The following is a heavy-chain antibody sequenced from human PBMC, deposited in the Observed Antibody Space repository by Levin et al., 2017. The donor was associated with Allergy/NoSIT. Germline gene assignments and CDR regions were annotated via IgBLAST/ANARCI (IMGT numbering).Heavy chain of an antibody. D-gene: IGHD3-10*01. Sequence: SETLSLTCTVSGGSFSSVSYFWGWIRQPPGMGLEWIGSIYHTGTTYYNPSLKSRVTISVDMSKNQFTLKLNAVTAADTAMYYCARKNYYGSGISGGFDSWGQGTMVTVSS. CDR2: IYHTGTT. J-gene: IGHJ3*02. CDR3: ARKNYYGSGISGGFDS. CDR1: GGSFSSVSYF. V-gene: IGHV4-39*01.